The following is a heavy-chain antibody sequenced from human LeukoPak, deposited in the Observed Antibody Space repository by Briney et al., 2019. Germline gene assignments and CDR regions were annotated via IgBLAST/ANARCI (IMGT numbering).Heavy chain of an antibody. CDR3: VRDRGSRIRYFDWLTSAFDI. Sequence: KPSETLSLTCAVYGGSFSGYYWSWIRQPPGKGLEWIGEINHSGSTNYNPSLKSRVTISVDTSKNQFSLKLSSVTAADTAVYYCVRDRGSRIRYFDWLTSAFDIWGQGTMVTVSS. CDR1: GGSFSGYY. J-gene: IGHJ3*02. D-gene: IGHD3-9*01. CDR2: INHSGST. V-gene: IGHV4-34*01.